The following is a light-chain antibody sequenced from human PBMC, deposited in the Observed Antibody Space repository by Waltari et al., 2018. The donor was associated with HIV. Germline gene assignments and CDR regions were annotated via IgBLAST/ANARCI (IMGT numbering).Light chain of an antibody. CDR2: RDS. Sequence: SSDLTQPPPVSVSPGQTARITCSGDELANQHVHGYQRKAGQGPVLVIVRDSEGPSGIPERFPASRSESIGTLTIGGVVPGDEADYYCQTAASSGTSVLFGGGTKLTVL. J-gene: IGLJ2*01. CDR3: QTAASSGTSVL. V-gene: IGLV3-25*03. CDR1: ELANQH.